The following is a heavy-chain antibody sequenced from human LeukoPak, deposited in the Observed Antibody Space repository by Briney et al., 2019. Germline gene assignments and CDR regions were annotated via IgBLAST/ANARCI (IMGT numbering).Heavy chain of an antibody. CDR2: IIPIFGTA. CDR3: ARTDSSSSSNAFDI. Sequence: GASVKVSCKASGGTFSSYAISWVRQAPGQGLEWMGGIIPIFGTANYAQKFQGRVTITADESTSTAYMELSSLRSEDTAVYYCARTDSSSSSNAFDIWGQGTMVTVSS. J-gene: IGHJ3*02. CDR1: GGTFSSYA. D-gene: IGHD6-6*01. V-gene: IGHV1-69*13.